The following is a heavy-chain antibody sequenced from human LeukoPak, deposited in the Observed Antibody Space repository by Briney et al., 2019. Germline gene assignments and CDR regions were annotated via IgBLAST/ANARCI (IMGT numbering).Heavy chain of an antibody. CDR2: IYYSGST. Sequence: SQTLSLTCTVSGGSISSGGYYWSWIRQHPGKGLEWIGYIYYSGSTYYNPSLKSRVTISVDTSKNQFSLRLSSVTAADTAVYYCARDDGSGWDYWGQGTLVTVSS. CDR3: ARDDGSGWDY. D-gene: IGHD6-19*01. J-gene: IGHJ4*02. CDR1: GGSISSGGYY. V-gene: IGHV4-31*03.